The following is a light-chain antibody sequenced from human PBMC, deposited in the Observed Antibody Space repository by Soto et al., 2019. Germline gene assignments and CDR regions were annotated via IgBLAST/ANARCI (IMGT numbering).Light chain of an antibody. V-gene: IGLV2-14*01. J-gene: IGLJ1*01. CDR3: ISYTDSSTFV. CDR1: SSDVGGYYY. CDR2: EVT. Sequence: QSVLTQPASVSGSPGQSITISCTGTSSDVGGYYYVSWYQQHSGKPPKLLIYEVTNRPSGVPNRFSGSKSGTTASLTISGLQDEDEADYYCISYTDSSTFVFGTGTKVTVL.